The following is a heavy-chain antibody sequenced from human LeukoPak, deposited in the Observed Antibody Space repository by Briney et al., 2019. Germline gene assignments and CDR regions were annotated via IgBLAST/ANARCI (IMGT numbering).Heavy chain of an antibody. V-gene: IGHV4-30-2*01. D-gene: IGHD3-10*01. CDR1: GGSISSGGYY. CDR2: IYHSGST. J-gene: IGHJ5*02. Sequence: PSETLSLTCTVSGGSISSGGYYWSWIRQPPGKGLEWIGYIYHSGSTYYNPSLKSRVTISVDRSKTQFSLNLSSVTAADTAVYYCARAEGIGSSRDWFDPWGQGTLATVSS. CDR3: ARAEGIGSSRDWFDP.